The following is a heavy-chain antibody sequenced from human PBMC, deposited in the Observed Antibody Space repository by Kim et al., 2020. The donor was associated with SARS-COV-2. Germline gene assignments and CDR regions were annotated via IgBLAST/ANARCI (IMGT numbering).Heavy chain of an antibody. CDR3: ARVRAWSGYEPYYFGY. CDR1: GYTFTSYD. V-gene: IGHV1-8*01. CDR2: MNPNSANT. Sequence: ASVKVSCKASGYTFTSYDINWVRQATGQGLEWMGWMNPNSANTGYAQKFQGRVTMTRNTSISTAYMELSSLRSEDTAVYYCARVRAWSGYEPYYFGYWGQGTLVTVSS. J-gene: IGHJ4*02. D-gene: IGHD5-12*01.